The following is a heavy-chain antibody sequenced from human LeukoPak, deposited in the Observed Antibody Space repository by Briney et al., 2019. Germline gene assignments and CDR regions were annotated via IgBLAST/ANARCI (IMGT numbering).Heavy chain of an antibody. CDR1: GGSFSGYY. Sequence: SETLSLTCAVYGGSFSGYYWSWIRQPPGKGLEWIGEINHSGSTNYNPSLKSRVTISVDTSKNQFSLKLSSVTAADTAVYYCARGSRKQWRPGDYWGQGTLVTVSS. D-gene: IGHD6-19*01. J-gene: IGHJ4*02. V-gene: IGHV4-34*01. CDR3: ARGSRKQWRPGDY. CDR2: INHSGST.